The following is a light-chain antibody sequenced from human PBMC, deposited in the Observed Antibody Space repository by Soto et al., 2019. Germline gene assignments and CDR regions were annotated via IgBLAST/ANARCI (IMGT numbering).Light chain of an antibody. CDR1: SSNIGAGYD. Sequence: QSVLTQPPSVSGAPGQRVTISCTGSSSNIGAGYDVHWYQQLPGTAPKLLIYGNSNRPSGVPDRFSDSKSGTSASLAITGLQAEDEADYYCQSYDSSLSGPVVFGGGTQLTVL. V-gene: IGLV1-40*01. CDR2: GNS. CDR3: QSYDSSLSGPVV. J-gene: IGLJ2*01.